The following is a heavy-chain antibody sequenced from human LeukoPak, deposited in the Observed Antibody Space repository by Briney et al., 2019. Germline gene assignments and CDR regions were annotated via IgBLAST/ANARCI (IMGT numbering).Heavy chain of an antibody. Sequence: ASVKVPCKASGYTFTSYDINWVRQATGQGLEWMGWMNPNSGNTGYAQKFQGRVTMTRNTSISTAYMELSSLRSEDTAVYYCARATTRPLYCSSTSCLRRRSTNWFDPWGQGTLVTVSS. V-gene: IGHV1-8*01. CDR2: MNPNSGNT. D-gene: IGHD2-2*01. CDR3: ARATTRPLYCSSTSCLRRRSTNWFDP. CDR1: GYTFTSYD. J-gene: IGHJ5*02.